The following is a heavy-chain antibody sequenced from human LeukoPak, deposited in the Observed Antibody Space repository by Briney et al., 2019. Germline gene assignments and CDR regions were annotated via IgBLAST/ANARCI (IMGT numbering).Heavy chain of an antibody. V-gene: IGHV4-59*01. J-gene: IGHJ5*02. CDR3: ARVRPDYDYWSTYFSRHWFDP. CDR2: IYYSGST. CDR1: GGSINMGSY. D-gene: IGHD3-3*01. Sequence: SETLSLTCTVSGGSINMGSYWGWIRQSPGKGLEWVGYIYYSGSTKYNPSLKSRVTISGDTSKNQFSLKLSSVTAADTAVYYCARVRPDYDYWSTYFSRHWFDPWGQGTLVTVSS.